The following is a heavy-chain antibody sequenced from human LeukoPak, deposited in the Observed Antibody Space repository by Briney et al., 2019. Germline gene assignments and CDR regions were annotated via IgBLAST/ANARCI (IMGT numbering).Heavy chain of an antibody. CDR1: GFTFSRYW. CDR3: ARDWLAGNPYHAFDL. V-gene: IGHV3-7*01. Sequence: GGSLRLSCAASGFTFSRYWMSWVRQAPGKGLECVANIKEDGSEEYYVDSVKGRFSISRDNAKNSLFLQTNSLGAEDTAVYYCARDWLAGNPYHAFDLWGKGTIVTVSS. J-gene: IGHJ3*01. CDR2: IKEDGSEE. D-gene: IGHD3-22*01.